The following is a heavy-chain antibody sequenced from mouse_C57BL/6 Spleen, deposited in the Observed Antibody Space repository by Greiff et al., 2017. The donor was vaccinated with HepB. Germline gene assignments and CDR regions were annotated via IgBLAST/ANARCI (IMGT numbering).Heavy chain of an antibody. V-gene: IGHV1-81*01. J-gene: IGHJ4*01. CDR1: GYTFTSYG. CDR3: ARGSMDY. Sequence: VMLQQSGAELARPGASVKLSCKASGYTFTSYGISWVKQRTGQGLEWIGEIYPRSGNTYYNEKFKGKATLTADKSSSTAYMELRSLTSEDSAVYFCARGSMDYWGQGTSVTVSS. CDR2: IYPRSGNT.